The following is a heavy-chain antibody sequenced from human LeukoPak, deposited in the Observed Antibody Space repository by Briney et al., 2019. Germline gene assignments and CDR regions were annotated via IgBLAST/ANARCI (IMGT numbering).Heavy chain of an antibody. Sequence: PGGSLRLSCAASGFTFSSYSMNWVRQAPGKGLEWVSLMSSSSRYIYYADSVKGRFTISRDNAKNSLYLQMNSLRAEDTAVYYCAREEWELLRYYYYYMDVWGKGTTVTVSS. D-gene: IGHD1-26*01. V-gene: IGHV3-21*01. CDR2: MSSSSRYI. CDR1: GFTFSSYS. J-gene: IGHJ6*03. CDR3: AREEWELLRYYYYYMDV.